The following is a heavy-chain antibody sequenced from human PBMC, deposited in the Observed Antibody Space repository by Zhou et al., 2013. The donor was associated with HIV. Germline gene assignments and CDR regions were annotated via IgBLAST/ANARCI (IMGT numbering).Heavy chain of an antibody. CDR3: ARDPPITIFGVVTDAFDI. CDR2: IYTSGST. Sequence: QVQLQESGPGLVKPSETLSLTCTVSGGSISSYYWSWIRQPPGKGLEWIGYIYTSGSTNYNPSLKSRVTMSVDTSKNQFSLKLSSVTAADTAVYYCARDPPITIFGVVTDAFDIWGQGQWSPSLQ. D-gene: IGHD3-3*01. V-gene: IGHV4-4*09. J-gene: IGHJ3*02. CDR1: GGSISSYY.